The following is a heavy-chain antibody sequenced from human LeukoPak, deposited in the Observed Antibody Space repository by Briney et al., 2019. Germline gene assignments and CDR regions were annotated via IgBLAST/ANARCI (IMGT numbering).Heavy chain of an antibody. CDR2: IFYRGST. J-gene: IGHJ4*02. D-gene: IGHD2-15*01. Sequence: SETLSLTCTVSGGSISSNDYYWGWIRQPPGKGLEWIGTIFYRGSTFYSPSLMSRVIISVDTSKNQFFLKLSSVTAADTAVYYCARQTSDGLLEYWGQGSLVTVSS. V-gene: IGHV4-39*01. CDR3: ARQTSDGLLEY. CDR1: GGSISSNDYY.